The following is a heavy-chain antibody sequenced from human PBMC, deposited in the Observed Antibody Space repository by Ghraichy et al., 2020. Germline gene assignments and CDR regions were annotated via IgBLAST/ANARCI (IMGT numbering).Heavy chain of an antibody. J-gene: IGHJ4*02. CDR3: ARDPTPYYDFWSGYYTWGAADY. Sequence: SETLSLTCTVSGGSISSYYWSWIRQPPGKGLEWIGYIYYSGSTNYNPSLKSRVTISVDTSKNQFSLKLSSVTAADTAVYYCARDPTPYYDFWSGYYTWGAADYWGQGTLVTVSS. CDR1: GGSISSYY. V-gene: IGHV4-59*01. CDR2: IYYSGST. D-gene: IGHD3-3*01.